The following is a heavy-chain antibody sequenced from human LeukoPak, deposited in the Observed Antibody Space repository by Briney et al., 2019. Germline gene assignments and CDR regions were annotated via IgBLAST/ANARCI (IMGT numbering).Heavy chain of an antibody. Sequence: ASVKVSCKASGYTFTSYGISWVRQAPGQGLEWMGWISAYNGNTNYAQKLQGRVTMTTDTSTSTAYMELRSLRSDDTAVYYCARAPISSHYDILTGYYKTRGGFDYWGQGTLVTVSS. J-gene: IGHJ4*02. CDR1: GYTFTSYG. CDR2: ISAYNGNT. CDR3: ARAPISSHYDILTGYYKTRGGFDY. V-gene: IGHV1-18*01. D-gene: IGHD3-9*01.